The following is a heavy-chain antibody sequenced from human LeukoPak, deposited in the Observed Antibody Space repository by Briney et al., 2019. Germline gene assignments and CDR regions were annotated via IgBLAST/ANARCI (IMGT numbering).Heavy chain of an antibody. Sequence: GGSLRLSCAASRFTPSTYSMNWVRQAPGKGLEWVSSIDSSGSYMYYADSVKGRFTISRDNAKNSLYLQMNSLRVEDTAVYYCARDRGYSDRSRYYPYYFDSWGQGTLVTVSS. V-gene: IGHV3-21*01. CDR1: RFTPSTYS. CDR2: IDSSGSYM. D-gene: IGHD3-22*01. CDR3: ARDRGYSDRSRYYPYYFDS. J-gene: IGHJ4*02.